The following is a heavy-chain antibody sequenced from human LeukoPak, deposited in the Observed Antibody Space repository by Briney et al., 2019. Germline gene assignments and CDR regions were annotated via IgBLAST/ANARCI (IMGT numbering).Heavy chain of an antibody. V-gene: IGHV4-34*01. Sequence: LRLSCAASGFTFSAYYMTWIRQPPGKGLEWIGEINHSGSTNCNPSLKSRVTISVDTSKNQFSLKLSSVTAADTAVYYCARFGSGWALFFDYWGQGTLVTVSS. CDR2: INHSGST. J-gene: IGHJ4*02. CDR1: GFTFSAYY. CDR3: ARFGSGWALFFDY. D-gene: IGHD6-19*01.